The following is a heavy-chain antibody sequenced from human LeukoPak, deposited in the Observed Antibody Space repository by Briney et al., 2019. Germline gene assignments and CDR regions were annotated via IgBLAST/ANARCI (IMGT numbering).Heavy chain of an antibody. J-gene: IGHJ6*02. CDR2: ISYDGSNK. CDR3: AKDHETACMDV. D-gene: IGHD1-1*01. V-gene: IGHV3-30*18. CDR1: GFTFSSYG. Sequence: GGSLRLSCAASGFTFSSYGMHWVRQAPGKGLEWVAVISYDGSNKYYADSVKGRFTISRDNSKNTLYLQMNSLRAEDTAVYYCAKDHETACMDVWGQGTTVTVSS.